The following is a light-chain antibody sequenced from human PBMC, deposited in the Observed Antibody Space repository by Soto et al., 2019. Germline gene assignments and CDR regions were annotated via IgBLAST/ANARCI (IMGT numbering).Light chain of an antibody. V-gene: IGKV3-11*01. Sequence: EIVLTQSPATLSLSPGERATLSCRASQSIGLAIAWYQHKPGQAPRLLIFDASQRATGIPARFRGSGSGTDFTLSISSLEPEDFAVYYCQQYSNTPFTFGQGTRLEIK. J-gene: IGKJ5*01. CDR3: QQYSNTPFT. CDR2: DAS. CDR1: QSIGLA.